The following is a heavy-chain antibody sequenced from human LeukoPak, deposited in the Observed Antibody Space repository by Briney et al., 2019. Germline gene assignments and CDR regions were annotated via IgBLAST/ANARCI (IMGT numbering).Heavy chain of an antibody. D-gene: IGHD2-21*02. CDR2: IIPIFGTA. V-gene: IGHV1-69*01. CDR3: AREEREYCGGDCNDAFDI. CDR1: GGTFSSYA. Sequence: GSSVKVSCKASGGTFSSYAISWVRPAPGQGLEWMGGIIPIFGTANYAQKFQGRVTITADESTSTAYMELSSLRSEDTAVYYCAREEREYCGGDCNDAFDIWGQGTMVTVSS. J-gene: IGHJ3*02.